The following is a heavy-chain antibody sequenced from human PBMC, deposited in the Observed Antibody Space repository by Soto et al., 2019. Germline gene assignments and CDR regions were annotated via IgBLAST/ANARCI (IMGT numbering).Heavy chain of an antibody. Sequence: EVQLLESGGGLVQPGGSLRLSCAASGVTFSSSAMSWVRQAPGKGLEWVSAISGGGGGSTYYGDSVKGRFTVSRDNSKNTLYLQMNSLSADDTAVYYCAIGDGWFDPWGQGTLVTVSS. J-gene: IGHJ5*02. V-gene: IGHV3-23*01. CDR1: GVTFSSSA. CDR3: AIGDGWFDP. CDR2: ISGGGGGST.